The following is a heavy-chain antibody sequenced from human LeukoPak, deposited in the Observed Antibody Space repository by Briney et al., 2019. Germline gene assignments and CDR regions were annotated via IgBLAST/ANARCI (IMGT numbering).Heavy chain of an antibody. D-gene: IGHD3-10*01. CDR2: INHSGST. J-gene: IGHJ4*02. CDR3: ARVKGWFGRGYFDY. CDR1: GGSFSGYY. Sequence: PSETLSLTCAVYGGSFSGYYWSWIRQPPGKGLEWIGEINHSGSTNYNPSLKSRVTISVDTSKNQFSLKLSSVTAADTAAYYCARVKGWFGRGYFDYWGQGTLVTVSS. V-gene: IGHV4-34*01.